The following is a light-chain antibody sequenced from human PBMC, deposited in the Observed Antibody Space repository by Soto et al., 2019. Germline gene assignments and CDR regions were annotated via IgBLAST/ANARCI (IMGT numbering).Light chain of an antibody. Sequence: QSVLTQPPSVSAAPGQKVTISCSGSSSNIGNNFVSWFQQLPGTAPKLLIYDNNKRPSGIPDRFSGSKSGTSATLGITGLQTGDEADYYCGTWDSSVSARVCGGGTKVTVL. CDR2: DNN. J-gene: IGLJ3*02. CDR1: SSNIGNNF. V-gene: IGLV1-51*01. CDR3: GTWDSSVSARV.